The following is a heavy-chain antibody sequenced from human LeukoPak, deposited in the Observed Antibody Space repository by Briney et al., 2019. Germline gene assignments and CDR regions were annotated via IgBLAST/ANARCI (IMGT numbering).Heavy chain of an antibody. V-gene: IGHV3-74*01. D-gene: IGHD5-12*01. CDR1: GFSIRGYW. CDR2: IKSDGSWT. J-gene: IGHJ4*02. CDR3: VRDGDAYDFDL. Sequence: PGGSLRLSCAASGFSIRGYWMHWVRQAPGKGLMWVSRIKSDGSWTNYADSVRGRFTISRDNAKNTLFLQMVGLRAEGTAIYYCVRDGDAYDFDLWGQGILVTVSS.